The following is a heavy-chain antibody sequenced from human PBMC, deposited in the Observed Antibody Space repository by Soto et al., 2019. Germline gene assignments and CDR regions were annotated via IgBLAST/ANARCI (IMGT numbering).Heavy chain of an antibody. V-gene: IGHV4-59*01. J-gene: IGHJ4*02. CDR2: IYYSGST. D-gene: IGHD3-16*02. CDR1: GGSISSYY. Sequence: PSETLSLTCTVSGGSISSYYWSWIRQPPGKGLEWIGYIYYSGSTNYNPSLKSRVTISVDTSKNQFSLKLSSVTAADTAVYYCARGYDYLWGSYQFAYWVQGTLVTVSS. CDR3: ARGYDYLWGSYQFAY.